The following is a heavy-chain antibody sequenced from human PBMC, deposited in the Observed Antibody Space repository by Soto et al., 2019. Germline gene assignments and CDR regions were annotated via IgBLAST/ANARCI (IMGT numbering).Heavy chain of an antibody. D-gene: IGHD1-26*01. CDR1: GFILSSYG. CDR2: ISYDGSNK. J-gene: IGHJ4*02. CDR3: AKGGSYAATTDS. Sequence: PGGSLRLSCAASGFILSSYGMHWVRQAPGKGLEWVAFISYDGSNKYYADSVKGRFTISRDNSKNTLYLQMNSLRGEDTAVFYCAKGGSYAATTDSWGQGTLVTVSS. V-gene: IGHV3-30*18.